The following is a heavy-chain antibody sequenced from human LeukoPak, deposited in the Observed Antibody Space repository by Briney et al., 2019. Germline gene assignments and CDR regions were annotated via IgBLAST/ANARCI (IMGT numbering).Heavy chain of an antibody. CDR2: IYHSGST. D-gene: IGHD2-2*01. V-gene: IGHV4-34*01. Sequence: SETLSLTCAVYGGSFSGYYWSWIRQPPGKGLEWIGSIYHSGSTYYNPSLKSRVTISVDTSKNQFSLKLSSVTAADTAVYYCARSSSTSCSFDYWGQGTLVTVSS. J-gene: IGHJ4*02. CDR3: ARSSSTSCSFDY. CDR1: GGSFSGYY.